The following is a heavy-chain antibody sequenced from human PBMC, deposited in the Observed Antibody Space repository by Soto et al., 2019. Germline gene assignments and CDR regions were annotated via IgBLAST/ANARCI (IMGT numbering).Heavy chain of an antibody. V-gene: IGHV3-30-3*01. CDR3: ARSRITMIVGGGDY. J-gene: IGHJ4*02. CDR1: GFPFSSYA. Sequence: PGGSLRLSCAASGFPFSSYAMHWVRQSPGKGLEWVAFISYDGSNKYYADSVKGRFTISRDNSKNTLYLQMNSLRAEDTAVYYCARSRITMIVGGGDYWGQGAXVTVSS. CDR2: ISYDGSNK. D-gene: IGHD3-22*01.